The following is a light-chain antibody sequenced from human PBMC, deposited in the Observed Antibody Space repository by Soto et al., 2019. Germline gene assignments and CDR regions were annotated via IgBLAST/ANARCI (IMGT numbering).Light chain of an antibody. CDR2: EVS. V-gene: IGLV2-8*01. CDR3: SLYAGSNNVV. Sequence: QSALTQPPSASGSPGQSVAISCTGTSSDIGAYKFVSWYQQHPGKAPKLIIYEVSIRPSGVPDRFSGSKSGNTASLTASGLLAEDEADYYCSLYAGSNNVVFGGGTKLTVL. CDR1: SSDIGAYKF. J-gene: IGLJ2*01.